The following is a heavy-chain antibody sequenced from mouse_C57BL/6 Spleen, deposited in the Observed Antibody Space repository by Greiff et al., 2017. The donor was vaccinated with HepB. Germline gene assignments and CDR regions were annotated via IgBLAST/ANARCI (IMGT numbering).Heavy chain of an antibody. CDR2: IDPSDSYT. CDR3: ARGGLLRSRDYFDY. CDR1: GYTFTSYW. D-gene: IGHD1-1*01. Sequence: VQLQQPGAELVRPGTSVKLSCKASGYTFTSYWMHWVKQRPGQGLEWIGVIDPSDSYTNYNQKFKGKATLTVDTSSSTAYMQLSSLTSEDSAVYYCARGGLLRSRDYFDYWGQGTTLTVSS. J-gene: IGHJ2*01. V-gene: IGHV1-59*01.